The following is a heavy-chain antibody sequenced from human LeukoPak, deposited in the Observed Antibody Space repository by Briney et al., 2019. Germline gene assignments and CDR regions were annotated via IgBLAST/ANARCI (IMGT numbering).Heavy chain of an antibody. D-gene: IGHD6-13*01. J-gene: IGHJ6*03. CDR3: ARDGIAAAGSGYYYYYMDV. Sequence: GGSLRLSCAASGFTFSSHAMHWVRQAPGKGLEWVAVISYDGSNKYYADSVKGRFTISRDNSKNTLYLQMNSRRAEDTAVYYCARDGIAAAGSGYYYYYMDVWGKGTTVTVSS. CDR2: ISYDGSNK. CDR1: GFTFSSHA. V-gene: IGHV3-30*01.